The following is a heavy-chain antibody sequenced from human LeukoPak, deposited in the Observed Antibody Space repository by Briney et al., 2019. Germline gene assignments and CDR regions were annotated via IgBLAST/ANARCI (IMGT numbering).Heavy chain of an antibody. CDR3: ARGRGLQYYFDY. CDR2: INSDGSST. D-gene: IGHD5-24*01. J-gene: IGHJ4*02. CDR1: GFTFSSSW. V-gene: IGHV3-74*01. Sequence: PGGSLRLSCAAAGFTFSSSWMHWVRQAPGKGVVWVSRINSDGSSTSYADSVKGRFTISRDNAKNTLYLQMNSLRAEDTAVYYCARGRGLQYYFDYWGQGTLVTVSS.